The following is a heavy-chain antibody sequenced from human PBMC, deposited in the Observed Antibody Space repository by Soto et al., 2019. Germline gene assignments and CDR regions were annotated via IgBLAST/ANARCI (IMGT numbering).Heavy chain of an antibody. D-gene: IGHD5-12*01. CDR2: IYYSGSA. Sequence: SETLSLTCTVSGDSIRSGVYYWSWIRQPPGKGLEWIGYIYYSGSAYYNPSLKSRVTMSVDTSKNQFSLKLSSMTAADTAVYYCARGGGRDGYNYYFDYWGQGTLVTVSS. CDR1: GDSIRSGVYY. CDR3: ARGGGRDGYNYYFDY. J-gene: IGHJ4*02. V-gene: IGHV4-30-4*01.